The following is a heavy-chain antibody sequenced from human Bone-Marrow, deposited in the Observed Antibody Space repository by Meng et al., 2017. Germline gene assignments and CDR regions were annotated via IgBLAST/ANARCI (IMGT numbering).Heavy chain of an antibody. CDR2: IWYDGSNK. D-gene: IGHD1-26*01. CDR1: GFTFSSYS. J-gene: IGHJ4*02. CDR3: ARDSGSYLPEDY. V-gene: IGHV3-33*08. Sequence: GESLKISCAASGFTFSSYSMNWVRQAPGKGLEWVAVIWYDGSNKYYADSVKGRFTISRDNAKNSLYLQMNSLRAEDTAVYYCARDSGSYLPEDYWGQGTLVTVSS.